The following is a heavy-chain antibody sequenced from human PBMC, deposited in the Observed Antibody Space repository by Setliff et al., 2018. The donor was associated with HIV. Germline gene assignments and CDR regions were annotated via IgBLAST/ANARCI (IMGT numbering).Heavy chain of an antibody. Sequence: SETLSLTCAVYGGSFSGCSWIWIRQPPGKGLEWIGEINHSGSTYYNPSLKSRVTISVDTSKNQFSLKLSPVTAADTAVYYCATLHSSGWPYYSDYWGQGILVTVSS. CDR3: ATLHSSGWPYYSDY. V-gene: IGHV4-34*01. J-gene: IGHJ4*02. CDR2: INHSGST. CDR1: GGSFSGCS. D-gene: IGHD6-19*01.